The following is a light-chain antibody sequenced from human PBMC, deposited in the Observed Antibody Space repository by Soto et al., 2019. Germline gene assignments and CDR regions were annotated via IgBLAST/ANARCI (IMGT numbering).Light chain of an antibody. CDR3: SSYTSSSTPYV. V-gene: IGLV2-14*01. CDR2: DVT. CDR1: SSDVGGYNY. J-gene: IGLJ1*01. Sequence: ALTQPASVSGSPGQSITLSCTGTSSDVGGYNYVSWYQQHPVKAPKLMIYDVTNRPSGVSERFSGSKSGNTASLTISGLQAEDEADYYCSSYTSSSTPYVFGTGTKVTVL.